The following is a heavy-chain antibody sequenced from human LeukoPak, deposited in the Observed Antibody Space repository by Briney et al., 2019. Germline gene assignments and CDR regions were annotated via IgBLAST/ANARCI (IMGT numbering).Heavy chain of an antibody. CDR2: IKQDGREK. CDR1: GLRFRNNW. CDR3: ARDVSDENGSSSRIHLDS. J-gene: IGHJ4*02. V-gene: IGHV3-7*01. Sequence: PGGSLSLSCAASGLRFRNNWMTWVRQAPGKGLEWVANIKQDGREKYYVDSVKGRFTISRDNAKNSLFLQVNGLRAEDSAVYYWARDVSDENGSSSRIHLDSWGQGTLVSVSS. D-gene: IGHD6-6*01.